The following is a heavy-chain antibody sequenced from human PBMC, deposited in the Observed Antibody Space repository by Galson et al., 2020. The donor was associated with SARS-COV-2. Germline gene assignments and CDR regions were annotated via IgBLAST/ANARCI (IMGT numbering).Heavy chain of an antibody. J-gene: IGHJ4*02. CDR2: IKQDSSEK. V-gene: IGHV3-7*03. Sequence: GESLKISCAASGFSFSSYWMTWVRQAPGKGLEWVAYIKQDSSEKYYVDSVKGRFTISRDNAKNSLYLQMNNLRADDTAVYYCARDGGTGGYYSLDYGGQGTLVTVSS. CDR3: ARDGGTGGYYSLDY. CDR1: GFSFSSYW. D-gene: IGHD2-8*02.